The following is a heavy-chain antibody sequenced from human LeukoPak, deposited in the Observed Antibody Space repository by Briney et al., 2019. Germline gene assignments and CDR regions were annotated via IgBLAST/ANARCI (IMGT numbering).Heavy chain of an antibody. CDR1: GFTFRSYA. V-gene: IGHV3-23*01. J-gene: IGHJ4*02. CDR2: ISGSGGST. CDR3: AKHKKGYCSSASCTYFDY. D-gene: IGHD2-2*01. Sequence: QSGGSLRLSCVDSGFTFRSYAMSWVRQAPGKGLEWVSGISGSGGSTHYADSVKGRFTISRDNSKNTLYLQMNSLRAEDTAVYYCAKHKKGYCSSASCTYFDYWGQGTLVTVSS.